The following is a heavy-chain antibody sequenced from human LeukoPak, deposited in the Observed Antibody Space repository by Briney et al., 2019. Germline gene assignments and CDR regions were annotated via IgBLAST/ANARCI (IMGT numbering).Heavy chain of an antibody. CDR2: IYHSGST. V-gene: IGHV4-4*02. D-gene: IGHD3-3*01. CDR1: GGSISSSNW. J-gene: IGHJ4*02. Sequence: SGTLSLTCAVSGGSISSSNWWSWVRQPPGKGLEWIGEIYHSGSTNYNPSLKSRVTISVDTSKNQFSLKLSSVTAADTAVYYCARDRITIFGVVTTDDYWGQGTLVTVSS. CDR3: ARDRITIFGVVTTDDY.